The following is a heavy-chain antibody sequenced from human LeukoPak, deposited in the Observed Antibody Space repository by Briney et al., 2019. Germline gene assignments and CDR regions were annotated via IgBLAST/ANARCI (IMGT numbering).Heavy chain of an antibody. CDR3: ARGGKGVVVIDY. D-gene: IGHD3-22*01. CDR2: IYTSGST. CDR1: GGSISSGSYY. V-gene: IGHV4-61*02. J-gene: IGHJ4*02. Sequence: PSQTLSLTCTVSGGSISSGSYYWSWIRQPAGKGLEWIGRIYTSGSTNYNPSLKSRVTISYTSKNQFSLKLSSVTAADTAVYYCARGGKGVVVIDYWGQGTLVTVSS.